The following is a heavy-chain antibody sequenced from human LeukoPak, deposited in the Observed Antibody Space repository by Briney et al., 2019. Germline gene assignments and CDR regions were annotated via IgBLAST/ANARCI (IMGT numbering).Heavy chain of an antibody. J-gene: IGHJ3*02. CDR1: GFTFSSYS. Sequence: GGSLRLSCAASGFTFSSYSMNWVRQAPGKGLEWVSAISGSGGSTYYADSVKGRFTISRDNSKNTLYLQMNSLRAEDTAVYYCAKDLRVGGDSDAFDIWGQGTMVTVSS. CDR3: AKDLRVGGDSDAFDI. D-gene: IGHD3-10*01. V-gene: IGHV3-23*01. CDR2: ISGSGGST.